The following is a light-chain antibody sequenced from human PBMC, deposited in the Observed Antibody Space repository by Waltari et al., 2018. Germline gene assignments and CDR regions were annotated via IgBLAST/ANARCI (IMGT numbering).Light chain of an antibody. CDR1: QTVRTTY. V-gene: IGKV3-20*01. J-gene: IGKJ4*01. Sequence: EIVLTQSPGTLSLSPGERATLSCRASQTVRTTYLAWYQQKPGQAPTLLIYGASSRATVIPDRFSGSGSGTDFSLPISSLVPEYFAVYYCQQYDISPLTFGGGTKVEIK. CDR3: QQYDISPLT. CDR2: GAS.